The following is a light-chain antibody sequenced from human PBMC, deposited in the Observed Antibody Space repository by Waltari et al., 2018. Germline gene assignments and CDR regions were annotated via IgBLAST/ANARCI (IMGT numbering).Light chain of an antibody. Sequence: DIQMTQSPSTLSASVGDRVTITCRASQSICSWFDWYRHRPGKAPKFLMYTASSLESGVPSRFSGSGSGTEFTLTISSLQPDDFATYYCQQYHSYPYTFGQGTKLEIK. CDR3: QQYHSYPYT. CDR1: QSICSW. CDR2: TAS. V-gene: IGKV1-5*03. J-gene: IGKJ2*01.